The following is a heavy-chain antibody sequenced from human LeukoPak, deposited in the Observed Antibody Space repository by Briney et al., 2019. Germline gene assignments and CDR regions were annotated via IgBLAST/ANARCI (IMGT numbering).Heavy chain of an antibody. V-gene: IGHV3-23*01. CDR1: GFTFSSYA. D-gene: IGHD3-22*01. Sequence: PGGSLRLSCAASGFTFSSYAMSWARQAPGKGLEWASAISGSGGSTYYADSVKGRFTISRDNSKNTLYLQMNSLRAEDTAVYYCAKEGSGYYGYFDYWGQGTLVTVSS. CDR3: AKEGSGYYGYFDY. CDR2: ISGSGGST. J-gene: IGHJ4*02.